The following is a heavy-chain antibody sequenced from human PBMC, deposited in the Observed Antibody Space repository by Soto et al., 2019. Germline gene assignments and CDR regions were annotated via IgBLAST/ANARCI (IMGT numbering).Heavy chain of an antibody. D-gene: IGHD4-4*01. J-gene: IGHJ6*02. V-gene: IGHV3-23*01. CDR2: ISGSGIST. Sequence: EAQLLESGGGLVQPGGSLRLSCAASGFTFSTYPMSWVRQAPGKGLEWVSGISGSGISTYYTDSVKGRFTISRDNSKNTVLLKMNSLRDEDTAVYYCVKPPVITASYYYYDMDVWGQGTTVTVSS. CDR3: VKPPVITASYYYYDMDV. CDR1: GFTFSTYP.